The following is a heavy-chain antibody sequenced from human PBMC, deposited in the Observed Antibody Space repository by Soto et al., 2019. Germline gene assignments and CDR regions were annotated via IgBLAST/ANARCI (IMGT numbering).Heavy chain of an antibody. Sequence: GGSLRLSCSASGFAFSSYAMHWVRQTPGKGLEYVSAISPQGGSTYYADSVKGRFTISRDDYKNTVYLQMSSLRPDDTAVYYCVNIMIARCAFDFWGQGTLVTVSS. CDR1: GFAFSSYA. CDR2: ISPQGGST. CDR3: VNIMIARCAFDF. J-gene: IGHJ4*02. D-gene: IGHD3-16*01. V-gene: IGHV3-64D*06.